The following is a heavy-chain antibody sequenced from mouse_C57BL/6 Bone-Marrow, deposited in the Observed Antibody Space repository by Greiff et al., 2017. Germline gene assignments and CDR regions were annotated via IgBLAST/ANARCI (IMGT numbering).Heavy chain of an antibody. Sequence: EVKLVESGGGLVQSGRSLRLSCAISGFTFSDFYMEWVRQAPGKGLEWIAASRNKANDYTTEYSASVKGRIIVSRDTSQSILYLQMNALRAEDTAIYYCARDALLYFDVWGTGTTVTVSS. D-gene: IGHD2-3*01. CDR1: GFTFSDFY. V-gene: IGHV7-1*01. CDR2: SRNKANDYTT. J-gene: IGHJ1*03. CDR3: ARDALLYFDV.